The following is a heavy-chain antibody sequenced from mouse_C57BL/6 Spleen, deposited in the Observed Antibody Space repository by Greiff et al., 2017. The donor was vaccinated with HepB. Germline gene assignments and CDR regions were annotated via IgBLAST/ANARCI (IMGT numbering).Heavy chain of an antibody. J-gene: IGHJ2*01. CDR2: ISSGGSYT. Sequence: EVKLMESGGDLVKPGGSLKLSCAASGFTFSSYGMSWVRQTPDKRLEWVATISSGGSYTYYPDSVKGRFTISRDNAKNTLYLQMSSLKSEDTAMYYCARRTGTYDFDYWGQGTTLTVSS. CDR3: ARRTGTYDFDY. CDR1: GFTFSSYG. D-gene: IGHD4-1*01. V-gene: IGHV5-6*02.